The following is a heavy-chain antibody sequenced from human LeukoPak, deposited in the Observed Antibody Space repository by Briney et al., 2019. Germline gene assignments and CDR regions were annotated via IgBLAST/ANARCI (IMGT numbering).Heavy chain of an antibody. D-gene: IGHD6-13*01. CDR2: ISYDGSNK. CDR3: ARDGGSSWFDY. Sequence: GGSLRLSCAASGFTFSSYAMHWVRQAPGKGLEWVAVISYDGSNKYYADSVKGRFTISRDNSKNTLYLQMNSLRAEDTAVYYCARDGGSSWFDYWGQGTLVTVSS. V-gene: IGHV3-30*04. CDR1: GFTFSSYA. J-gene: IGHJ4*02.